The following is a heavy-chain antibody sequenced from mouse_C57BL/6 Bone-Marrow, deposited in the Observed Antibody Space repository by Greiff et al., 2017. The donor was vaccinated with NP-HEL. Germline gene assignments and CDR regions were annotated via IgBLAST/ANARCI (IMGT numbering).Heavy chain of an antibody. CDR2: ISYDGSN. CDR3: AAYDGYEVWYFDV. D-gene: IGHD2-3*01. J-gene: IGHJ1*03. Sequence: VQLKESGPGLVKPSQSLSLTCSVTGYSITSGYYWNWIRQFPGNKLEWMGYISYDGSNNYNPSLKNRISITRETSKNQFFLKLNSVTTEDTASYYCAAYDGYEVWYFDVWGTGTTVTVSS. CDR1: GYSITSGYY. V-gene: IGHV3-6*01.